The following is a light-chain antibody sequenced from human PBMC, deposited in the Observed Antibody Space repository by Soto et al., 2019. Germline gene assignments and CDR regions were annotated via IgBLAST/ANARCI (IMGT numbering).Light chain of an antibody. J-gene: IGLJ2*01. V-gene: IGLV2-14*01. Sequence: QSALTQPASVSGSPGQSITISCTGTSSDVGGYNYVSWYQQHPGNAPKLMIYDVSNRPSGVSNRFSGSKSGNTASLTISGLQAKDEADYYCSSYTSSSTYVVFGGGTKLTVL. CDR2: DVS. CDR3: SSYTSSSTYVV. CDR1: SSDVGGYNY.